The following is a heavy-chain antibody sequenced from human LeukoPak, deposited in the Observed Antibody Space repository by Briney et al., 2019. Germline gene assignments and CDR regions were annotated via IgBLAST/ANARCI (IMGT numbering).Heavy chain of an antibody. V-gene: IGHV3-23*01. CDR1: GFIFRDYA. J-gene: IGHJ3*02. Sequence: GGSLRLSCTASGFIFRDYAMSWVRQAPGEGLEWVSVISGSSGSLYYTDSVKGRFTISRDNSKNTLYLQMNSLRAEDMAVYYCARVTRYDAFDIWGQGTMVTVSS. CDR2: ISGSSGSL. CDR3: ARVTRYDAFDI.